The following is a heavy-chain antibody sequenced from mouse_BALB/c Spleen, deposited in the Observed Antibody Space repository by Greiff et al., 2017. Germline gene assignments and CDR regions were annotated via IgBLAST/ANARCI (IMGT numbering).Heavy chain of an antibody. CDR1: GFSLTSYG. Sequence: VQLVESGPGLVAPSQSLSITCTVSGFSLTSYGVHWVRQPPGKGLEWLGVIWAGGSTNYNSALMSRLSISKDNSKSQVFLKMNSLQTDDTAMYYCASLTGTDYYAMDYWGQGTSVTVSS. CDR2: IWAGGST. CDR3: ASLTGTDYYAMDY. D-gene: IGHD4-1*01. V-gene: IGHV2-9*02. J-gene: IGHJ4*01.